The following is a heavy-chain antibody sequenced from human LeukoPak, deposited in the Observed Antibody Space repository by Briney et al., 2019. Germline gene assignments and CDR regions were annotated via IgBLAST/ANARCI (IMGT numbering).Heavy chain of an antibody. CDR1: GFTFSSYA. CDR2: ISVSGENT. CDR3: AKHLAGSWYYIDC. D-gene: IGHD3-10*01. Sequence: GGSLRLSCAASGFTFSSYAMSWVRQAPGKGLEWVSGISVSGENTYYTESVKGRFTISRDNSKNTLYLEMNRLRAEDAAVYYCAKHLAGSWYYIDCWGQGTLVTVSS. J-gene: IGHJ4*02. V-gene: IGHV3-23*01.